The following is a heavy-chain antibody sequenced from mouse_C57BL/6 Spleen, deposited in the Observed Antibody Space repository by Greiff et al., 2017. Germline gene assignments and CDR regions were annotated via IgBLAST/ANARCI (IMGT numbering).Heavy chain of an antibody. V-gene: IGHV1-54*01. CDR1: GYAFTNYL. D-gene: IGHD1-1*01. CDR2: INPGSGGT. Sequence: QVQLQQSGAELVRPGTSVKVSCKASGYAFTNYLIEWVKQRPGQGLEWIGVINPGSGGTNYNEKFKGKATLTADKSSSTAYMQLSSLTSEDSAVYFCATQTTVVAEGYFDVWGTGTTVTVSS. J-gene: IGHJ1*03. CDR3: ATQTTVVAEGYFDV.